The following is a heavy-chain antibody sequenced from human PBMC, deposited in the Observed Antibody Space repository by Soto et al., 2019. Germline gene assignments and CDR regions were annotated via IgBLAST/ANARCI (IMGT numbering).Heavy chain of an antibody. CDR1: GFSFSSYS. CDR2: ISSSSTAI. D-gene: IGHD2-21*02. Sequence: GGSLRLSCAASGFSFSSYSMNWVRQAPGKGLEWVSSISSSSTAIFYGDSVKGRFIISRDNAENSLYLQMNSLRAEDTAVYYCVGHTCPDCYSIGYWGQGTTVNVSS. CDR3: VGHTCPDCYSIGY. J-gene: IGHJ6*02. V-gene: IGHV3-21*01.